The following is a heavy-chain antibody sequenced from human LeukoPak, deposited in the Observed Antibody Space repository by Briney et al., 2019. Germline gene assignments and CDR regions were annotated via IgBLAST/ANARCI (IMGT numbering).Heavy chain of an antibody. D-gene: IGHD6-19*01. Sequence: PGESLKISCKGSGYSFTNYWIGWVRQMPGKGLEWMGIIYPGDSDTKYSPSFQGQVTISADRSITTAYLQWSSLKASDTAMYYCARPSNIGWYYIDYWGQGTLVTVSS. CDR2: IYPGDSDT. CDR1: GYSFTNYW. J-gene: IGHJ4*02. CDR3: ARPSNIGWYYIDY. V-gene: IGHV5-51*01.